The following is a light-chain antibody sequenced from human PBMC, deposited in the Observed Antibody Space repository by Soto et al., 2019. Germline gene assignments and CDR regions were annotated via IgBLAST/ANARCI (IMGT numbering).Light chain of an antibody. CDR2: EGS. Sequence: QSALTQPASVSGSPGQSITISCSGSISDFGSSGPVSWYQHHPGQVPKLIIYEGSRRPSGVSSRFSGSKTGNTASLTITGLQAEDEANYYCCSYVGARTYVFGTGTKVTVL. CDR1: ISDFGSSGP. V-gene: IGLV2-23*01. J-gene: IGLJ1*01. CDR3: CSYVGARTYV.